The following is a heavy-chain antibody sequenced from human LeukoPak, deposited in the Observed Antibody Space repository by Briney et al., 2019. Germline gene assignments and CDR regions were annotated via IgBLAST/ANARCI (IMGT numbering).Heavy chain of an antibody. D-gene: IGHD3-3*01. CDR2: ISGSGSTT. CDR1: GFTFSSYA. CDR3: TTGSIFGVVTHAEDY. J-gene: IGHJ4*02. Sequence: PGGSLRLSCVASGFTFSSYAMSWVRQAPGKGLEWVSTISGSGSTTYYADSVKGRVTISRDNYKNTLYLQMNSLRTEDTAVYYCTTGSIFGVVTHAEDYWGQGTLVTVSS. V-gene: IGHV3-23*01.